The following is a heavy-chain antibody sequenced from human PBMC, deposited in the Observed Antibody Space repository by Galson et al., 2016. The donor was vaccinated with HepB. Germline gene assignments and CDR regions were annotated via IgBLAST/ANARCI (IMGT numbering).Heavy chain of an antibody. Sequence: SLRLSCAASGFTFGSYWMHWVRQAPGQGLEWVSRTNNDGTNTTYADSVKGRFTISRDNTKNTLYLHMGTLRPEDTALYYCARDPGSFFDYWGQGSLVTVSS. J-gene: IGHJ4*02. CDR3: ARDPGSFFDY. CDR2: TNNDGTNT. CDR1: GFTFGSYW. D-gene: IGHD1-26*01. V-gene: IGHV3-74*03.